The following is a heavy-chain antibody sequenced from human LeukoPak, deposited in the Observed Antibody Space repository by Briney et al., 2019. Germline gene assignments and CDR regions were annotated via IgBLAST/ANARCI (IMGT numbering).Heavy chain of an antibody. CDR3: AREGSGVAGHFDY. V-gene: IGHV3-48*01. CDR2: ISSSSSTI. J-gene: IGHJ4*02. CDR1: GFTFSSYS. D-gene: IGHD6-19*01. Sequence: GGSLRLSCAASGFTFSSYSMNWVRQAPGKGLEWVSYISSSSSTIYYADSVKGRFTISRDNAKNSLYLQMNSLRAEDTAVYYCAREGSGVAGHFDYWGQGTLVTVSS.